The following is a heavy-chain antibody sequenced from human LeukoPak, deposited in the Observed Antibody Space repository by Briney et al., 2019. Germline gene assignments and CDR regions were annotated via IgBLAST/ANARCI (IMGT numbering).Heavy chain of an antibody. CDR2: MNPNSDNT. D-gene: IGHD3-9*01. CDR3: ARLQGRYFDWLLYPRYYYYYMDV. CDR1: GYTFTSYD. V-gene: IGHV1-8*03. J-gene: IGHJ6*03. Sequence: ASVKVSCKASGYTFTSYDINWVRQATGQGLEWMGWMNPNSDNTDYAQKFQGRVTITRNTSISTAYMELSTLRSEDTAVYYCARLQGRYFDWLLYPRYYYYYMDVWGKGTTVTVSS.